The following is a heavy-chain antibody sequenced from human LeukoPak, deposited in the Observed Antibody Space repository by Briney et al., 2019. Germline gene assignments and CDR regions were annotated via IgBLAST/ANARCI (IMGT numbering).Heavy chain of an antibody. D-gene: IGHD2-15*01. Sequence: SVKVSCKASGGTFSSYAISWVRQAPGQGLEWMGRIIPILGIANYAQKFQGRVTITADKSTSTAYMELSSLRSEDTAVYYCARDQISVVVVAATPDYYYYGMDVWAKGPRSPSP. J-gene: IGHJ6*02. V-gene: IGHV1-69*04. CDR1: GGTFSSYA. CDR2: IIPILGIA. CDR3: ARDQISVVVVAATPDYYYYGMDV.